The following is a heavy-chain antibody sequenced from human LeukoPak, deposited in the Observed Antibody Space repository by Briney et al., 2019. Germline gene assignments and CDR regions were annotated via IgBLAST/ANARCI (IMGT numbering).Heavy chain of an antibody. Sequence: SETLSLTCAVSGGSISSGGYSWSWIRQPPGKGLEWIGYIYHSGSTYYNPSLKSRVTISVDRSKNQFSLKLSSVTAADTAVYYCARARPEVTYYYDSSGYYSGYYFDYWAREPWSPSPQ. CDR2: IYHSGST. CDR1: GGSISSGGYS. V-gene: IGHV4-30-2*01. D-gene: IGHD3-22*01. CDR3: ARARPEVTYYYDSSGYYSGYYFDY. J-gene: IGHJ4*02.